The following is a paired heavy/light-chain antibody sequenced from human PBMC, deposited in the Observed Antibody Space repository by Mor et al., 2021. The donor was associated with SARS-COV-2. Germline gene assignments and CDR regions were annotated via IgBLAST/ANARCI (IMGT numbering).Heavy chain of an antibody. CDR3: ASTHGYFGGVGVDF. V-gene: IGHV1-2*02. Sequence: QVQLVQSGAEVKKPGASVKVSCKASGYSFTGYHMHWVRQAPGQGLEWMGWINPINGGTNYAQKFQGRVTMTRDTSISTAYMELTRLRSDDTAVYYCASTHGYFGGVGVDFWGQGTLVTVSS. CDR2: INPINGGT. J-gene: IGHJ4*02. CDR1: GYSFTGYH. D-gene: IGHD3-16*01.
Light chain of an antibody. V-gene: IGLV1-44*01. CDR2: SND. CDR1: SSNIGSNS. CDR3: AAWDDSLNAPV. Sequence: QSVVTQPPSASGTPGQRVTISSSGSSSNIGSNSVNWYQQLPGTAPKLLIYSNDQRPSGVPDRFSGSKSGTSASLAISGLQSEDEADYYCAAWDDSLNAPVFGGGTKLTVL. J-gene: IGLJ2*01.